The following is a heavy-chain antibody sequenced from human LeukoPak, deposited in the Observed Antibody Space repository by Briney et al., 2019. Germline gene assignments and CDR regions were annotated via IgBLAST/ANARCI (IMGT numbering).Heavy chain of an antibody. CDR3: AGGISATGGG. CDR2: INSDGSIT. V-gene: IGHV3-74*01. Sequence: PGGSLRLSCAASGFTFSSYVMHWVRQAPGKGLVWVSRINSDGSITTYADSVTGRFTISRDNAKNTLYLQMNSLRVEDTAVYYCAGGISATGGGWGQGTMVTVSS. J-gene: IGHJ3*01. CDR1: GFTFSSYV. D-gene: IGHD6-13*01.